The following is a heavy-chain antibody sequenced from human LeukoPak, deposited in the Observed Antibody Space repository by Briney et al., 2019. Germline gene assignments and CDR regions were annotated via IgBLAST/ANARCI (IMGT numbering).Heavy chain of an antibody. V-gene: IGHV4-34*01. CDR3: ARRGSDCSGGSCYLKIDY. D-gene: IGHD2-15*01. Sequence: SETLSLTCAVYGGSFSGYYWSWIRQPPGKGREWIGEINHSGSTNYNPSLKSRVTISVDTSKNQFSLNLSSVTAADTAVYYCARRGSDCSGGSCYLKIDYWGQGTLVTVSS. CDR2: INHSGST. J-gene: IGHJ4*02. CDR1: GGSFSGYY.